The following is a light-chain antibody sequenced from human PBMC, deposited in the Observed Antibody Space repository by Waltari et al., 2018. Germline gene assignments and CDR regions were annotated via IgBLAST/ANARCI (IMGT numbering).Light chain of an antibody. CDR1: RSNIGTNT. V-gene: IGLV1-44*01. CDR3: AAWDASLNALL. Sequence: QSMLTQPPSASGTPGQRVTISCSGGRSNIGTNTVNWYQQVPGTAPKLPIYSNNQRPSGAPDRFSGSRSGTSASLAISGPQSEDEGEYYCAAWDASLNALLFGGGTTLTVL. CDR2: SNN. J-gene: IGLJ2*01.